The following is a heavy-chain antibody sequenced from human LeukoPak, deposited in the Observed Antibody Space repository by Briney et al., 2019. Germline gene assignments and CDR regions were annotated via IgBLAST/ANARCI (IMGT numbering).Heavy chain of an antibody. J-gene: IGHJ4*02. V-gene: IGHV3-33*01. CDR3: TRDFDFWSAI. CDR1: GFSFSLYG. Sequence: GGSLRLSCGASGFSFSLYGMHWVRQAPGKGLEWVAFIWAAGNDDFYADSVKGRFTISRDNAKNTLYLQMNSVRGEDTAVYYCTRDFDFWSAIWGQGTLVTVSS. D-gene: IGHD3-3*01. CDR2: IWAAGNDD.